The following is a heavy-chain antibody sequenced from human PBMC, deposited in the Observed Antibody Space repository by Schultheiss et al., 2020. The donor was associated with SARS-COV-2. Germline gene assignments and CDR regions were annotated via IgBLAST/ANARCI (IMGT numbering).Heavy chain of an antibody. CDR1: GGSISSSSYY. CDR3: ARAMVRGVIIG. CDR2: IYYSGST. D-gene: IGHD3-10*01. Sequence: SETLSLTCTVSGGSISSSSYYWGWIRQPPGKGLEWIGYIYYSGSTNYNPSLKSRVTISVDTSKNQFSLKLSSVTAADTAVYYCARAMVRGVIIGWGQGTLVTVSS. J-gene: IGHJ4*02. V-gene: IGHV4-61*05.